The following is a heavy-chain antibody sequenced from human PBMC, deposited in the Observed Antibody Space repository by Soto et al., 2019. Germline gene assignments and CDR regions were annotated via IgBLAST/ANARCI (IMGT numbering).Heavy chain of an antibody. V-gene: IGHV3-23*01. Sequence: EVQLLESGGGLVQRGGSLRLSCAASGFPFSSYVMSWVRQAPGKGLEWVSGISGGGSNTFYADSVKGRFTISRDNSKNSPLLQMNSLGAEDTAVYYCAKDSNKYSSSLRGRYFDYWGQGIGFTVSS. J-gene: IGHJ4*02. CDR2: ISGGGSNT. D-gene: IGHD4-4*01. CDR1: GFPFSSYV. CDR3: AKDSNKYSSSLRGRYFDY.